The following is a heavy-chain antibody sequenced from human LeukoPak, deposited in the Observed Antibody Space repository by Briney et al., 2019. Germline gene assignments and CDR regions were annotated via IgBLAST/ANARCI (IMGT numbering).Heavy chain of an antibody. CDR2: IKSETDGGTT. CDR1: GFTFRNVW. J-gene: IGHJ4*02. D-gene: IGHD3/OR15-3a*01. CDR3: TTWTSL. V-gene: IGHV3-15*01. Sequence: PGESLRLSCAASGFTFRNVWMTWVRQAPGKGLEWLGLIKSETDGGTTEYAAPLKGRFTISRDDSKKMAYLQINSLKTEDTAVYYCTTWTSLWGQGTLVPVSS.